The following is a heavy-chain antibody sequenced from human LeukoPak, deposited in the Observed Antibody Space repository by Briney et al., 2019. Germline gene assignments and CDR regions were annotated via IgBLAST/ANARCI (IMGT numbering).Heavy chain of an antibody. CDR3: AKLGVAGYCSGGTCPHYYFDY. CDR2: ISGSGGSA. V-gene: IGHV3-23*01. CDR1: GFTFSSYA. Sequence: GGSLRLSCAASGFTFSSYAMSWVRQAPGKGLEWVSAISGSGGSAYYADSVKGRLTISRDNSKNTLYLQMNSLRAEDTAVYYCAKLGVAGYCSGGTCPHYYFDYWGQGTLVTVSS. J-gene: IGHJ4*02. D-gene: IGHD2-15*01.